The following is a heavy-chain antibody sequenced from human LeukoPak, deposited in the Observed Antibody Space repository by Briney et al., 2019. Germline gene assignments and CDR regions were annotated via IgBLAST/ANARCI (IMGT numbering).Heavy chain of an antibody. V-gene: IGHV3-23*01. D-gene: IGHD2-2*01. Sequence: PGGSLRLSCAASGFTFSSYAMSWVRQAPGKGLEWVSAISGSGGSTYYADSVKGRFTISRDNSKNTLYLQMNSLRAEDTAVYYCAKGDLLLSRDYYYGMDVWGQGTTVTVSS. J-gene: IGHJ6*02. CDR3: AKGDLLLSRDYYYGMDV. CDR1: GFTFSSYA. CDR2: ISGSGGST.